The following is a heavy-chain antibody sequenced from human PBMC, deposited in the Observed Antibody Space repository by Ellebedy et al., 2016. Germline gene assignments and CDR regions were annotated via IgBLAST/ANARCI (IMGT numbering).Heavy chain of an antibody. Sequence: GESLKISCAASGFTFSSYGMHWVRQAPGKGLEWVAVIWYDGSNKYYADSVKGRFTISRDNSKNTLFLQMNSLRAEDTAVYYCARGYLENSFDHWGLGTLVTVSS. J-gene: IGHJ4*02. CDR2: IWYDGSNK. CDR1: GFTFSSYG. CDR3: ARGYLENSFDH. D-gene: IGHD1-26*01. V-gene: IGHV3-33*01.